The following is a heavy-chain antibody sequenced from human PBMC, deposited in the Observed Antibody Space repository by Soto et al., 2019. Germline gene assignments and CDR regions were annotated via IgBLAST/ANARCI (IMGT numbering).Heavy chain of an antibody. Sequence: QVQLVQSGAEVKKPGASVKVSCKASGYTFSNNDINWVRQATGQGLEWMGWMNPNSGDTGYAQKFQGRVTMTRNTSISTAYMELRSLRSEDTAVYYCARARRFHYYYYGMEVWGLGTTVTVSS. CDR3: ARARRFHYYYYGMEV. V-gene: IGHV1-8*01. CDR2: MNPNSGDT. D-gene: IGHD3-3*01. J-gene: IGHJ6*02. CDR1: GYTFSNND.